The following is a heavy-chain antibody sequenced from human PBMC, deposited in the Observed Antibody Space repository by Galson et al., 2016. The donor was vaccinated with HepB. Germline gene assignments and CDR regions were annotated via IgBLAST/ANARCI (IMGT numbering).Heavy chain of an antibody. CDR2: IKSKSNGGTT. J-gene: IGHJ4*02. V-gene: IGHV3-15*01. CDR1: GFTFSHAW. D-gene: IGHD1-26*01. CDR3: SIDKVGATDFDF. Sequence: SLRLSCAASGFTFSHAWMSWVRQAPGKGLEWVGRIKSKSNGGTTDYAAPVKGRFTISRDDSKNTLYLQMNSLKTEDTAMYYCSIDKVGATDFDFWGQGILVTVSS.